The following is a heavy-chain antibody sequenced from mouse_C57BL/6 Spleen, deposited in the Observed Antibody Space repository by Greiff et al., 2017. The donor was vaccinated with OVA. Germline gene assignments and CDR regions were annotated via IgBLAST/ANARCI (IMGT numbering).Heavy chain of an antibody. CDR1: GYTFTSYW. Sequence: QVQLQQPGAELVMPGASVKLSCKASGYTFTSYWMHWVKQRPGQGLEWIGEIDPSDSYTNYNQKFKGKSTLTVDKSSSTAYMQLSSLTSEDSAVYYCARSLGGLRRDAYAMDYWGQGTSVTVSS. CDR2: IDPSDSYT. V-gene: IGHV1-69*01. CDR3: ARSLGGLRRDAYAMDY. D-gene: IGHD2-4*01. J-gene: IGHJ4*01.